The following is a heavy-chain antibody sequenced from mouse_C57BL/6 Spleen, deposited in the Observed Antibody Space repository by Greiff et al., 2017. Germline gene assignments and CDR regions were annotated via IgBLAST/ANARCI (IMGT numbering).Heavy chain of an antibody. CDR2: IYPRSGNT. CDR3: ARLDYGSSPYFDY. CDR1: GYTFTSYG. Sequence: VQLQESGAELARPGASVKLSCKASGYTFTSYGISWVKQRTGQGLEWIGEIYPRSGNTYYNEKFKGKATLTADKSSSTAYMELRSLTSEDSAVYFCARLDYGSSPYFDYWGQGTTLTVSS. J-gene: IGHJ2*01. D-gene: IGHD1-1*01. V-gene: IGHV1-81*01.